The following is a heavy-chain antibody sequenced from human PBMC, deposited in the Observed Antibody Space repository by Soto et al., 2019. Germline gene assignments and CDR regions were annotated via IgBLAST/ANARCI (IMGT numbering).Heavy chain of an antibody. Sequence: GGSLRLSCAASGFTFSSYWMSWVRQAPGKGLEWVANITQDGSEKYYVDSVKGRFTISRDNAKNSLYLQMNSLRAEDTAVYYCARDHADIVVVPAAMGWFDPWGQGTLVTVSS. D-gene: IGHD2-2*01. J-gene: IGHJ5*02. V-gene: IGHV3-7*03. CDR2: ITQDGSEK. CDR1: GFTFSSYW. CDR3: ARDHADIVVVPAAMGWFDP.